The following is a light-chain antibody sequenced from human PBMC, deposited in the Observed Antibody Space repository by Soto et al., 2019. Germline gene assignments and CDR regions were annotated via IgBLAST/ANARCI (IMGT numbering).Light chain of an antibody. CDR1: SSDVGSCNV. CDR3: CSYAGSYTVV. J-gene: IGLJ3*02. Sequence: QSALTQPASVAGAPGQSITISCTGTSSDVGSCNVVSWYQLYPGTAPTLVIYEGSERPSGVSNRFSGSKSGNTASLTISGLQAEDEAEYYCCSYAGSYTVVFGGGTKLTVL. CDR2: EGS. V-gene: IGLV2-23*01.